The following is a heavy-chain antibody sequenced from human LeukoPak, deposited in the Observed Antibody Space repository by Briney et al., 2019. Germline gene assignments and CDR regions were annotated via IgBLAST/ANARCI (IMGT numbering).Heavy chain of an antibody. Sequence: SETLSLTCTVSGYSISSGYYWGWIRQPPGKGLEWIGSIYHSGSTYYNPSLKSRVTTSVDTSKNQFSLKLSSVTAADTAVYYCARLIYGGNPNDAFDIWGQGTMVTVSS. V-gene: IGHV4-38-2*02. J-gene: IGHJ3*02. CDR2: IYHSGST. CDR1: GYSISSGYY. CDR3: ARLIYGGNPNDAFDI. D-gene: IGHD4-23*01.